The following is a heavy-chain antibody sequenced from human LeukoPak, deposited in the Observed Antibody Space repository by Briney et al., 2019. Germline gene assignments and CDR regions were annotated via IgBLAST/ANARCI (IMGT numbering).Heavy chain of an antibody. V-gene: IGHV1-24*01. CDR1: GYTLTELS. CDR2: FDPEDGET. D-gene: IGHD2-2*01. Sequence: ASVKVSCKVSGYTLTELSMHWVRQAPGKGLEWMGGFDPEDGETIYAQKPQGRVTMTEDTSTDTAYMELSSLRSEDTAVYYCATTKSRYCSSTSCSPFYGMDVWGKGTTVTVSS. J-gene: IGHJ6*04. CDR3: ATTKSRYCSSTSCSPFYGMDV.